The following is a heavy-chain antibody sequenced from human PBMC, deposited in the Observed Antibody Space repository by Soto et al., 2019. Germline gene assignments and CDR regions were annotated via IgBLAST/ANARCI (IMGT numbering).Heavy chain of an antibody. D-gene: IGHD4-17*01. V-gene: IGHV4-39*02. CDR3: ARDYGDYQFDF. Sequence: NPSETLSLTCTVSGGSISSSSYYWGWIRQPPGKGLEWIGNIYYRGTTYYNPSLKSRVTISVDTSKNQFSLKLASVTAADTAVYYCARDYGDYQFDFWGQGSLVTVSS. CDR2: IYYRGTT. CDR1: GGSISSSSYY. J-gene: IGHJ4*02.